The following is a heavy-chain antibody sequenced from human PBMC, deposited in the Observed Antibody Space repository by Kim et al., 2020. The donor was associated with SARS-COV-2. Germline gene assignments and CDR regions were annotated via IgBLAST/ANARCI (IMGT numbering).Heavy chain of an antibody. D-gene: IGHD3-22*01. CDR3: ARDSTRYDGGGAPRGYFDY. V-gene: IGHV3-21*01. J-gene: IGHJ4*02. Sequence: GGSLRLSCAASDITFSSYSMNWVRQAPGKGLEWVSFISSSSSYIYYADSVKGRFTISRDNAKNSLYLQMNSLRAEDTAVYHCARDSTRYDGGGAPRGYFDYWGQGTLVTVSS. CDR2: ISSSSSYI. CDR1: DITFSSYS.